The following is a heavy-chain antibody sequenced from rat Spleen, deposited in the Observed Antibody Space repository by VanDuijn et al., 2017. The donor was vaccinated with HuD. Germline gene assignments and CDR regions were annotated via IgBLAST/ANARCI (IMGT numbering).Heavy chain of an antibody. Sequence: EVQLVESGGGLVQPGRSLKLSCAASGFTFSDYYMAWVRQAPKKGLEWVASISSDGASTYYRDSVRGRFIISRDDAKSTLYLQMDSLRSEDTATYYCARAGYLRDWYFDFWGPGTMVTVSS. CDR2: ISSDGAST. J-gene: IGHJ1*01. V-gene: IGHV5-22*01. CDR3: ARAGYLRDWYFDF. D-gene: IGHD2-2*01. CDR1: GFTFSDYY.